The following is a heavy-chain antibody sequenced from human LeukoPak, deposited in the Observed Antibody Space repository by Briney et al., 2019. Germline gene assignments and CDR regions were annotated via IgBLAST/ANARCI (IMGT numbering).Heavy chain of an antibody. V-gene: IGHV4-38-2*01. D-gene: IGHD5-24*01. J-gene: IGHJ4*02. CDR1: GYSISSGYF. Sequence: SETLSLTCAVSGYSISSGYFWGWIRQPPGKGLEWIGTFYHGGSTYYNPSLKSRVTISVDTSKNQFSLKLSSVTAADTAVYYCARSIEMALIDYWGQGTLVTVSS. CDR2: FYHGGST. CDR3: ARSIEMALIDY.